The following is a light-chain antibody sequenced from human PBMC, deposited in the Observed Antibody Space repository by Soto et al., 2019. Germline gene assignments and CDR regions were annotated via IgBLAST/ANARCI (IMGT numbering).Light chain of an antibody. CDR2: AAS. CDR1: QTISNY. CDR3: QQSYSTLIT. J-gene: IGKJ5*01. V-gene: IGKV1-39*01. Sequence: DLQMTQSPSYLSASVGDRVTIACRASQTISNYLNGYQQKPGKAPKLLIYAASSLQSGVPSRFSGSGSGTDFTLTISSLQPEDFATYYCQQSYSTLITFGQGTRLEIK.